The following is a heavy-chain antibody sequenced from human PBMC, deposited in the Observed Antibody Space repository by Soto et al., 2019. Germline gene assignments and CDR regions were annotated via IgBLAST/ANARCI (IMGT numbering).Heavy chain of an antibody. D-gene: IGHD3-10*01. J-gene: IGHJ5*02. Sequence: GGSLRLSCAASGFTFDDYGMSWVRQAPGKGLEWVSGINWNGGSTGYADSVKGRFTISRDNAKNSLYLQMNSLRAEDTALYYCARIRGYPASGWFDPWGQGTLVTVSS. CDR1: GFTFDDYG. V-gene: IGHV3-20*04. CDR2: INWNGGST. CDR3: ARIRGYPASGWFDP.